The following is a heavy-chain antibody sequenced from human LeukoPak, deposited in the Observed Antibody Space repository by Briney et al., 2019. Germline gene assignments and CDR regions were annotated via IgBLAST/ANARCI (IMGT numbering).Heavy chain of an antibody. D-gene: IGHD3-10*01. CDR3: ARLPPVLLWFGELSHDAFDI. V-gene: IGHV4-39*01. J-gene: IGHJ3*02. CDR2: IYYSGST. CDR1: GGSLSSSSYY. Sequence: SETLSLTCTVSGGSLSSSSYYWGWIRPPPGKGLEWIRCIYYSGSTYYNPSIKSRATISVDTSKNLFSLKLSSVTAADAPVYYCARLPPVLLWFGELSHDAFDIWGQGTMVTVSS.